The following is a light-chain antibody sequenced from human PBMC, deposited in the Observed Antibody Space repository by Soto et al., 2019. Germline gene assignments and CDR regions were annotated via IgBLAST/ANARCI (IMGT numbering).Light chain of an antibody. Sequence: DVQMTQSPSTLSASVGDKVTITCRASQSLPSTWWAWFQQRPGKAPNVLIYKGSALASGVSSRFSGSGSGTEFTLPISSLQPDDFATYFCQQYAARSPWTFGQGTRV. J-gene: IGKJ1*01. CDR1: QSLPSTW. CDR2: KGS. V-gene: IGKV1-5*03. CDR3: QQYAARSPWT.